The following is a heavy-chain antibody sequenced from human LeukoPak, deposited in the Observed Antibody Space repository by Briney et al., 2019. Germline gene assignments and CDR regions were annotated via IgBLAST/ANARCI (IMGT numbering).Heavy chain of an antibody. J-gene: IGHJ4*02. CDR2: ISGSGGST. D-gene: IGHD3-10*01. CDR1: GFTFSSYA. Sequence: GGSLRLSCAASGFTFSSYAMSWVRQAPGKGLEWVSAISGSGGSTYYADSVKGRFTISRDNSKNTLYLQMNSLRAEDTAVYYCAKDRYGSGSYSLRPFDYWGQGTLVTVSS. CDR3: AKDRYGSGSYSLRPFDY. V-gene: IGHV3-23*01.